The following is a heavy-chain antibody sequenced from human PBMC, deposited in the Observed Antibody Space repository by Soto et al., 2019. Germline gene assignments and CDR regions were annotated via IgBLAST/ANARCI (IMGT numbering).Heavy chain of an antibody. Sequence: QVQLVQSGAEVTKPGSSVKVSCKASGGTFSSYAISWVRQAPGQGLEWMGGIIPILGTANYAQKFQGRVTITEDKSTSTAYVELSSLRSEDTDVYYCARRDSSGWYRGFGDWGQGTLVTVSS. V-gene: IGHV1-69*06. D-gene: IGHD6-19*01. CDR2: IIPILGTA. J-gene: IGHJ4*02. CDR3: ARRDSSGWYRGFGD. CDR1: GGTFSSYA.